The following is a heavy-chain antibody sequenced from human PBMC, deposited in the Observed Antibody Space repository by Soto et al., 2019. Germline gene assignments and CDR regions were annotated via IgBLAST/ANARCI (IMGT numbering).Heavy chain of an antibody. V-gene: IGHV3-9*01. D-gene: IGHD6-19*01. J-gene: IGHJ1*01. CDR1: GFTFDDYA. Sequence: PGGSLRLSCAASGFTFDDYAMHWVRQAPGKGLEWVSGISWNSGNIGYADSVKGRFTISRDNAMNSLYLQMNSLRAEDTALYYCAKDMKFRVAVAGTEYLQHWGQGTLVTVSS. CDR2: ISWNSGNI. CDR3: AKDMKFRVAVAGTEYLQH.